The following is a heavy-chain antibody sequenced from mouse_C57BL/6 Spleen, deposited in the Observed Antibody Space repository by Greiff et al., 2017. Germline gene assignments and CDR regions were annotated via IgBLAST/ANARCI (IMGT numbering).Heavy chain of an antibody. CDR2: IDPSDSYT. D-gene: IGHD2-14*01. V-gene: IGHV1-50*01. CDR1: GYTFTSYW. J-gene: IGHJ2*01. CDR3: ARGVRRGYYFDY. Sequence: VQLQQPGAELVKPGASVKLSCKASGYTFTSYWMQWVKQRPGQGLEWIGEIDPSDSYTNYTQKFKGKATLTVDTSSSTAYMQLSSLPSEDSAVCYCARGVRRGYYFDYGGQGTTLTVSS.